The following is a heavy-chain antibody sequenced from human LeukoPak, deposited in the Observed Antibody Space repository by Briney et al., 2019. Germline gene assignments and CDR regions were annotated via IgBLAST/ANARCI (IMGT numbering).Heavy chain of an antibody. Sequence: GSSVKVSCKASGGTFSSYAISWVRQAPGQGLEWMGRIIPILGIANYAQKFQGRVTITADKSTSTAYMELSSLRSEDTAVYYCATRVLWRMLDCFDLWGQGTMVTVS. CDR3: ATRVLWRMLDCFDL. CDR2: IIPILGIA. V-gene: IGHV1-69*04. J-gene: IGHJ3*01. CDR1: GGTFSSYA. D-gene: IGHD3-16*01.